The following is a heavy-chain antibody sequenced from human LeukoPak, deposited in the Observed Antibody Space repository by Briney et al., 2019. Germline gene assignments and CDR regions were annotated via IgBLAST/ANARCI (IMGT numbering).Heavy chain of an antibody. CDR3: ARGSYYYDTSGYYSLACLDV. D-gene: IGHD3-22*01. Sequence: SETLSLTCTVSGGSTSGYYWSWIRQPAGKGLEWIGRIYTSGSTNYNPSLKSRVTMSVDTSKNQFSLMLSSVTAADTAVYYCARGSYYYDTSGYYSLACLDVWGKGTTVTISS. J-gene: IGHJ6*04. CDR1: GGSTSGYY. CDR2: IYTSGST. V-gene: IGHV4-4*07.